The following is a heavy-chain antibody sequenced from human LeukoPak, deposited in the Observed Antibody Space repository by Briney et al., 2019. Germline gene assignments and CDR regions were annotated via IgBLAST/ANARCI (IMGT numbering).Heavy chain of an antibody. D-gene: IGHD1-26*01. V-gene: IGHV4-4*07. Sequence: SETLSLTCTVSGGSISDYYWSWIRQSAGKGLEWIGRMYISGASNYNPSLKSRVTMSLDTSKNQISLKPNSVTAADTAVYYCARNEVGPTIYGMDVWGQGTTVTVSS. CDR2: MYISGAS. CDR3: ARNEVGPTIYGMDV. CDR1: GGSISDYY. J-gene: IGHJ6*02.